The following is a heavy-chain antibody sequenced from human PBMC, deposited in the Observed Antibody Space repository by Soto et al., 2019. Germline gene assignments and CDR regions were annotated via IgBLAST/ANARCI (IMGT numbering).Heavy chain of an antibody. V-gene: IGHV3-64D*06. CDR1: GFTFSSYA. CDR3: AKDSGSSGWYGDAFDI. CDR2: ISSNGGST. J-gene: IGHJ3*02. Sequence: GGSLRLSCSASGFTFSSYAMHWVRQAPGKGLEYVSAISSNGGSTYYADSVKGRFTISRDNSKNTLYLQMSSLRAEDTAVYYCAKDSGSSGWYGDAFDIWGQGTMVTVSS. D-gene: IGHD6-19*01.